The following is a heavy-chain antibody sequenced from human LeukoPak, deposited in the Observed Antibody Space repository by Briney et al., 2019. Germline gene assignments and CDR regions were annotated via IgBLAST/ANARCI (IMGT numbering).Heavy chain of an antibody. V-gene: IGHV3-74*01. CDR3: AKGQADCSSASCYERGFDY. CDR2: INHDGSNT. CDR1: GFTFTTFW. J-gene: IGHJ4*02. D-gene: IGHD2-2*01. Sequence: PGGSLRLSCATSGFTFTTFWMHWVRQAPGKGLVWVSRINHDGSNTNYADSVKGRFTISRDNAKNTVYLQMNSLRAEDTAVYYCAKGQADCSSASCYERGFDYWGQGTLVTVSS.